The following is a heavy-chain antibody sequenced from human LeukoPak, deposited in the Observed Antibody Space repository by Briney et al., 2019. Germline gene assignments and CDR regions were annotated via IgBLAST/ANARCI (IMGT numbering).Heavy chain of an antibody. J-gene: IGHJ6*03. CDR1: GFTFNSFW. CDR3: ARGGSGSGYHYYYYYMDV. Sequence: GGSLRLSCAASGFTFNSFWMYWVRQVPGKGLLWVARINSDGIRTSHADSVQGRFTISRDNANDTLYLQMNSLRVEDTAVYYCARGGSGSGYHYYYYYMDVWGKGTTVTISS. V-gene: IGHV3-74*01. CDR2: INSDGIRT. D-gene: IGHD3-22*01.